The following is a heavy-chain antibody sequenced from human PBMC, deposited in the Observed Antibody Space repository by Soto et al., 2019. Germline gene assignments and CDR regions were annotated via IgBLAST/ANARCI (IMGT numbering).Heavy chain of an antibody. J-gene: IGHJ4*02. CDR1: GGSVSSGSYY. D-gene: IGHD3-22*01. CDR3: ARVRSSGDSLGY. Sequence: QVQLQESGPGLVKPSETLSLNCTVSGGSVSSGSYYWSWIRQPPGKGLEWIGYIYYSGRTKYNPSLKSRVTISVDTSKNQFSLKLSSVNAADTAVYYCARVRSSGDSLGYWGQGTLVTVSS. CDR2: IYYSGRT. V-gene: IGHV4-61*01.